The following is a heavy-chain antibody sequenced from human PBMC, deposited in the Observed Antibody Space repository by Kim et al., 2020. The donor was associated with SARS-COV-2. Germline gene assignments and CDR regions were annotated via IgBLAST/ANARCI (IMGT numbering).Heavy chain of an antibody. J-gene: IGHJ4*02. CDR3: AKMWGLIAVAGQRSRYYFDY. D-gene: IGHD6-19*01. Sequence: RFTISRDNSKYTLYLQMNSLRAEDTAVYYCAKMWGLIAVAGQRSRYYFDYWGQGTLVTVSS. V-gene: IGHV3-23*01.